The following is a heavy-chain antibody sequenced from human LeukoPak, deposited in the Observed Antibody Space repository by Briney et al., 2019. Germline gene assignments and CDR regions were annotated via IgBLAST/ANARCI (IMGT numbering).Heavy chain of an antibody. CDR3: ARDPGGYSYGLEAPLDY. J-gene: IGHJ4*02. Sequence: GASVKVSCKASGGTFSSYAISWVRQAPGQGLEWMGGLSPIFGTANYAQKFQGRVTITADESTSTAYMELSSLRSEDTAVYYCARDPGGYSYGLEAPLDYWGQGTLVTVSS. V-gene: IGHV1-69*13. CDR2: LSPIFGTA. D-gene: IGHD5-18*01. CDR1: GGTFSSYA.